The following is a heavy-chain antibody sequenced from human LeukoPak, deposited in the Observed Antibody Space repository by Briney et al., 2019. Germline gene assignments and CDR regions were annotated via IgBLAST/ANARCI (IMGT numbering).Heavy chain of an antibody. V-gene: IGHV4-39*01. D-gene: IGHD3-10*01. CDR2: IYYSGST. CDR1: GGSISSSSYY. J-gene: IGHJ4*02. CDR3: ARLKYYYGSGSVSPTLYFDY. Sequence: PSETLSLTCTVSGGSISSSSYYWGWIRQPPGKGLEWIGSIYYSGSTYYNPSLKSRVTISVDTSKNQFSLKLSSVTAADTAVYYCARLKYYYGSGSVSPTLYFDYWGQGTLVTVSS.